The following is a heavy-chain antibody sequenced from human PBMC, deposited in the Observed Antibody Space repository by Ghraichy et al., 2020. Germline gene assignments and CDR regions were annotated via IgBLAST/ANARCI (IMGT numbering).Heavy chain of an antibody. CDR3: AKGSVGYNPHFDY. V-gene: IGHV3-23*01. CDR2: ISGSGDNT. Sequence: LSLKGAASGFTFSNYAMSWVRQAPGKGLEWVSVISGSGDNTYYADSVKGRFTISRDNSKNTLYLQMSSLRAEDTALYYCAKGSVGYNPHFDYWGLGTLVTVSS. D-gene: IGHD5-24*01. CDR1: GFTFSNYA. J-gene: IGHJ4*02.